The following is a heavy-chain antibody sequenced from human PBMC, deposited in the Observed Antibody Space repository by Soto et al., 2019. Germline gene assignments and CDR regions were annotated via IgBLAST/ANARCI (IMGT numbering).Heavy chain of an antibody. J-gene: IGHJ3*01. V-gene: IGHV4-59*01. CDR3: ARVWGGAFDF. CDR1: GGSISSYY. CDR2: IYYSGST. D-gene: IGHD3-10*01. Sequence: QVQLQESGPGLVKPSETLSLTCTVSGGSISSYYWSWIRQPPGKGLEWIGYIYYSGSTNYNPSLKSRVTISVDTARYQCSLKLSSVTAADTAVYYCARVWGGAFDFWGQGTRVTVSS.